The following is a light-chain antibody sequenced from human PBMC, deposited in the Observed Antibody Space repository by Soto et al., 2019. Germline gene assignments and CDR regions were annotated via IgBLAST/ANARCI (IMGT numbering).Light chain of an antibody. CDR1: LRIRND. J-gene: IGKJ5*01. CDR3: QQSYTTPRIT. V-gene: IGKV1-39*01. Sequence: DIQMTQSPSSLAASVGDRVTITCRASLRIRNDLGWYQHKPGKAPKRLIYAASSLQSGVPSRFSGSGSGTEFTLTIDSLQPEDFATYYCQQSYTTPRITFGQGTRLEIK. CDR2: AAS.